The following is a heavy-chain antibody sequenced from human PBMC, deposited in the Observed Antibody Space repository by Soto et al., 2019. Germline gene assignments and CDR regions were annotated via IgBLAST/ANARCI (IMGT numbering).Heavy chain of an antibody. V-gene: IGHV5-10-1*01. J-gene: IGHJ5*02. CDR1: GYSFTSYW. CDR3: ARHVEDFWSGYHSNWFDP. CDR2: IDPSDSYT. Sequence: PGESLKISCKGSGYSFTSYWISWVRQMPGKGLEWMGSIDPSDSYTNYSPSFQGHVTISADKSISTSYLQWSSLKASDTAMYYCARHVEDFWSGYHSNWFDPWGQGTLVTVSS. D-gene: IGHD3-3*01.